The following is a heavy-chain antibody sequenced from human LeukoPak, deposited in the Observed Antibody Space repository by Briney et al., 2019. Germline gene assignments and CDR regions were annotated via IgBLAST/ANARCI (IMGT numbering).Heavy chain of an antibody. CDR1: GYTLTELS. V-gene: IGHV1-24*01. CDR3: AVGHELVADY. J-gene: IGHJ4*02. CDR2: FDPEDGET. Sequence: ASVKVSCKVSGYTLTELSMHWVRQAPGKGLEWMGGFDPEDGETIYAQKFQGRVTMTEDTSTDTAYMELRSLRSDDTAVYYCAVGHELVADYWGQGTLVTVSS. D-gene: IGHD5-12*01.